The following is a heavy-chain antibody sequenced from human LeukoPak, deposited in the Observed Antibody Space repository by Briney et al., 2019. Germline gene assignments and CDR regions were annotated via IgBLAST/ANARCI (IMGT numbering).Heavy chain of an antibody. CDR2: IYSGGTT. D-gene: IGHD5-18*01. V-gene: IGHV3-53*04. CDR1: GFTVSTNC. Sequence: GGSLRLSCAASGFTVSTNCMTWVRQAPGKGLEWVSTIYSGGTTYYADSVMGRFTISRYNSRNTLYLQMNSLRAEDTAVYYCARVDTVMAYYFDLWGQGTLVTVSS. J-gene: IGHJ4*02. CDR3: ARVDTVMAYYFDL.